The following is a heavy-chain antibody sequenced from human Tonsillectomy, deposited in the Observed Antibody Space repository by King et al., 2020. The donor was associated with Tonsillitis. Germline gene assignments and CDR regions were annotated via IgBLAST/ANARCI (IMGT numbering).Heavy chain of an antibody. CDR1: GGSISSSDHS. CDR3: ARYVSGSFDY. Sequence: QLQESGPGVVKPSETLSLTCTVSGGSISSSDHSWAWIRQPPGKGLEWIAYLSYSGTNFYNPSLNSRITISGDSSENRFSPKLSSVPAADTAVYFCARYVSGSFDYWGQGALVTVSS. J-gene: IGHJ4*02. V-gene: IGHV4-39*01. CDR2: LSYSGTN. D-gene: IGHD1-26*01.